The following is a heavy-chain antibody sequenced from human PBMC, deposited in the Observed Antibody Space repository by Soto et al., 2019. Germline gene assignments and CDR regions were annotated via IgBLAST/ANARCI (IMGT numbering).Heavy chain of an antibody. J-gene: IGHJ6*03. D-gene: IGHD3-9*01. CDR2: ISSSGSTI. CDR3: ARDDYDILTGYYMDV. Sequence: GGSLRLSCAASGFTFSDYYMSWIRQAPGKGLEWVSYISSSGSTIYYADSVKGRFTISRDNAKNSLYLQMNSLRAEDTAVYYCARDDYDILTGYYMDVWGKGTTVTVSS. V-gene: IGHV3-11*01. CDR1: GFTFSDYY.